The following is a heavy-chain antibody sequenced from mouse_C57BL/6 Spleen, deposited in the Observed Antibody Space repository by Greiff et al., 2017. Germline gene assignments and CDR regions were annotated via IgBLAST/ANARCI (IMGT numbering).Heavy chain of an antibody. Sequence: EVQRVESGGGLVKPGGSLKLSCAASGFTFSSYAMSWVRQTPEKRLEWVATISDGGSYTYYPDNVKGRFTISRDNAKNNLYLQMSHLKSEDTAMYYCARGEWLRAWFAYWGQGTLVTVSA. V-gene: IGHV5-4*01. J-gene: IGHJ3*01. CDR1: GFTFSSYA. CDR3: ARGEWLRAWFAY. D-gene: IGHD2-2*01. CDR2: ISDGGSYT.